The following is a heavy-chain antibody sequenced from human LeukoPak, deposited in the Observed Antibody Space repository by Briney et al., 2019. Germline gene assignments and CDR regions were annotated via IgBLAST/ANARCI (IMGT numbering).Heavy chain of an antibody. CDR3: ARDKDIVVVPAAPYYYYGMDV. D-gene: IGHD2-2*01. V-gene: IGHV1-69*04. Sequence: SVKVSCKASGGTFSSYAISWVRQAPGQGLEWMGRIIPILGIANYAQKFQGRVTITADKSTSTAYMELSSLRSEDTAVYYCARDKDIVVVPAAPYYYYGMDVWGQGTTVTVSS. CDR2: IIPILGIA. J-gene: IGHJ6*02. CDR1: GGTFSSYA.